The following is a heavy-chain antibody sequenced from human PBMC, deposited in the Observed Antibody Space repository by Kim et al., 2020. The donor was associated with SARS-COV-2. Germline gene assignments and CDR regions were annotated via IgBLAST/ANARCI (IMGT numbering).Heavy chain of an antibody. J-gene: IGHJ4*02. D-gene: IGHD5-12*01. Sequence: GGSLSLSCAASGFTFNNYAMNWVRQAPGKGLEWVSAISGSGRVTYYAASVKGWFTSSRDNSKNTLYLEINSLIADDTDMYYCAKEKFSVYDPGLYHFDYWGQETLVTVSS. CDR3: AKEKFSVYDPGLYHFDY. CDR1: GFTFNNYA. V-gene: IGHV3-23*01. CDR2: ISGSGRVT.